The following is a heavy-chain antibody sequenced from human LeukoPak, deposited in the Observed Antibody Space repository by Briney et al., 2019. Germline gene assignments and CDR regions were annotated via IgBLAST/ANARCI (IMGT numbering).Heavy chain of an antibody. Sequence: MASETPSLTCTVSGGTVSSISYYWGWIRQPPGKGFEWIGTVYYRGNTYYNPTLRSRVTISLDTSKSQFSLKVTSVTAADTAVYYCVRRRDCTSSSCYSGYFDPWGQGTLVTVS. CDR3: VRRRDCTSSSCYSGYFDP. V-gene: IGHV4-39*01. CDR1: GGTVSSISYY. CDR2: VYYRGNT. D-gene: IGHD2-2*01. J-gene: IGHJ5*02.